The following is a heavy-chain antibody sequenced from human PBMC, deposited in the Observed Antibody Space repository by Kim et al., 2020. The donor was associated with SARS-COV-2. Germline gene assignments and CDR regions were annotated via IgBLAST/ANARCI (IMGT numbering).Heavy chain of an antibody. Sequence: SETLSLTCAVPRGSLSDYYWSWIRQPPGKGLEWIGEINQSGSTSYNPSLKSRVTISVDMSKTQLSLKMSSVTAADTAVYYCSRLYNGSAFSWFDPWGQG. V-gene: IGHV4-34*01. CDR3: SRLYNGSAFSWFDP. D-gene: IGHD3-10*01. CDR2: INQSGST. J-gene: IGHJ5*02. CDR1: RGSLSDYY.